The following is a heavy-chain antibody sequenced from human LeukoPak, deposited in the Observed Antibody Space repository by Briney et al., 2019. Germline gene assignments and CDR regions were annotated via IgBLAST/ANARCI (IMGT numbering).Heavy chain of an antibody. Sequence: ASVKVSCKASGGTFSSYAISRVRQAPGQGLEWMGGIIPIFGTANYAQKFQGRVTITADESTSTAYMELSSLRSEDTAVYYCAIGDWRDRYCSSTSCYHFDYWGQGTLVTVSS. CDR1: GGTFSSYA. J-gene: IGHJ4*02. CDR3: AIGDWRDRYCSSTSCYHFDY. CDR2: IIPIFGTA. D-gene: IGHD2-2*01. V-gene: IGHV1-69*13.